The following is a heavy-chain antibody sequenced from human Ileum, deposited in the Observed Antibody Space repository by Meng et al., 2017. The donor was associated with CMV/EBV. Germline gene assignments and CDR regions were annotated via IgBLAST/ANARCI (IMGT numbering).Heavy chain of an antibody. D-gene: IGHD3-22*01. J-gene: IGHJ4*02. Sequence: GGSLRLSCAVSGFIFNDYWMSWVRQAPGKGMEWVGNIKEDGSEINYVDSVKGRFTISRDNAKNSLYLQMNSLRAEDTAVYYCARDGVGGYFVYWGQGTLVTVSS. CDR2: IKEDGSEI. CDR1: GFIFNDYW. V-gene: IGHV3-7*01. CDR3: ARDGVGGYFVY.